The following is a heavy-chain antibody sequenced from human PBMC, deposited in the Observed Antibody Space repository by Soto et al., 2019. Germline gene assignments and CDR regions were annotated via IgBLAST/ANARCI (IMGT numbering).Heavy chain of an antibody. Sequence: GGSLRLSCAASGFTFSNYAMSWVRQAPGKGLEWVSAISGSGGSTYYADSVKGRFTISRDNSKNTLYLQMNSLRAEDTAVYYCAKKWHQYSSSSGYFDYWGQGTLVTVSS. CDR3: AKKWHQYSSSSGYFDY. J-gene: IGHJ4*02. V-gene: IGHV3-23*01. CDR2: ISGSGGST. CDR1: GFTFSNYA. D-gene: IGHD6-6*01.